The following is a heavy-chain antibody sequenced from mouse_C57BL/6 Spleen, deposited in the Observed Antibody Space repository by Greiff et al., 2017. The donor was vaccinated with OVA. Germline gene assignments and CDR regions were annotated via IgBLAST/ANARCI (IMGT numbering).Heavy chain of an antibody. J-gene: IGHJ4*01. CDR3: ARPDSHYYAMDY. D-gene: IGHD2-12*01. Sequence: VKLMESDAELARPGASVKLSCKASGYTFTSYGISWVKQRTGQGLEWIGEIYPRGGNTYYNEKFKGKATLTADKSSSTAYMELRSLTSEDSAVYFCARPDSHYYAMDYWGQGTSVTVS. CDR2: IYPRGGNT. CDR1: GYTFTSYG. V-gene: IGHV1-81*01.